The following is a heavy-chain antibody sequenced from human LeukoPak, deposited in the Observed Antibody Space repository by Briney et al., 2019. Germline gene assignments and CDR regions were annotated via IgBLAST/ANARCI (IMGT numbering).Heavy chain of an antibody. D-gene: IGHD6-19*01. Sequence: TGGSLRLSCTASGSTFSSYAMNWVRQAPGKGLEWVSGIGAGGTFTYYADSVKGRFTIFRDNSRNTLYLQMNSLRADDTAVYYCAKDARRSSGWYFFDHWGQGILVTVSS. V-gene: IGHV3-23*01. J-gene: IGHJ4*02. CDR1: GSTFSSYA. CDR2: IGAGGTFT. CDR3: AKDARRSSGWYFFDH.